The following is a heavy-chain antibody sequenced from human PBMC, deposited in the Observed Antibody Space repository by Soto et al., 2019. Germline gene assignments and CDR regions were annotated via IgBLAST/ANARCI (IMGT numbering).Heavy chain of an antibody. D-gene: IGHD3-16*01. CDR1: GGSFNFA. CDR2: ITPIFPTA. CDR3: VFRGGRGRHIEY. J-gene: IGHJ4*02. Sequence: VQLVQSGTEVKKPGSSVKLSCKASGGSFNFAMSWVRQAPGQGLEWMGGITPIFPTAVEAPKFQGRVTITADEPTATVSIELTSLRSEEPAVYFCVFRGGRGRHIEYWGPGSLVIVSS. V-gene: IGHV1-69*01.